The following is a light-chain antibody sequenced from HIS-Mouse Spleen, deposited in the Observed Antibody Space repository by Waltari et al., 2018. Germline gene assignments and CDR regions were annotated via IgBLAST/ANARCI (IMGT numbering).Light chain of an antibody. CDR1: RSDVGSYNL. CDR2: EGS. CDR3: CSYAGSSTWV. Sequence: QSALTQPASVSGSPGQSITISFTGTRSDVGSYNLVSWYQQHPGKAPKLMIYEGSKRPSGVSNRFSGSKSGNTASLTISGLQAEDEADYYCCSYAGSSTWVFGGGTKLTVL. J-gene: IGLJ3*02. V-gene: IGLV2-23*01.